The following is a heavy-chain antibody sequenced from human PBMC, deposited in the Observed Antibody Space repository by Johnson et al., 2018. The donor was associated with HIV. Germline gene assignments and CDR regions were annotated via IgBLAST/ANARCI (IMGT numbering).Heavy chain of an antibody. CDR2: INWNGGST. CDR3: TTEWDGLDAFDI. D-gene: IGHD1-14*01. CDR1: GFTFDDYD. V-gene: IGHV3-20*04. Sequence: VQLVESGGGAVRPGGSLRLSCAASGFTFDDYDMSWVRQAPGKGLEWVSSINWNGGSTGYADSVKGRFTISRDNAKNSLYLQMNSLRAADTALYYCTTEWDGLDAFDIWGQGTMVTVSS. J-gene: IGHJ3*02.